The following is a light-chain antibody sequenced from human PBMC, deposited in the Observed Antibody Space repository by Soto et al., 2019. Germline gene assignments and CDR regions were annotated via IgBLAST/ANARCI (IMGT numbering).Light chain of an antibody. CDR2: WAS. J-gene: IGKJ2*01. V-gene: IGKV4-1*01. CDR1: QSVLFSPNNMNY. Sequence: DIVMTQSPDSLAVSLGERATINCKSTQSVLFSPNNMNYLAWYQQKPGQPPKLLIYWASTRDSGVPDRFSDSGSGTDFTLTISSLQAEDVAVYYCQQYYSTPPTFGQGTKLEIK. CDR3: QQYYSTPPT.